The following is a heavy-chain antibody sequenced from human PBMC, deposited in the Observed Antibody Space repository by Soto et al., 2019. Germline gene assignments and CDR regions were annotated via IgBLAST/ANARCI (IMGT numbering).Heavy chain of an antibody. CDR3: ARERRSSPADPGYSSGSYWYFDL. Sequence: VKVSCKASGYTFTSYGISWVRQAPGQGLEWMGWISAYNGNTNYAQKLQGRVTMTTDTSTSTAYMELRSLRSDDTAVYYCARERRSSPADPGYSSGSYWYFDLWGRGTLVTVSS. D-gene: IGHD6-19*01. V-gene: IGHV1-18*01. J-gene: IGHJ2*01. CDR1: GYTFTSYG. CDR2: ISAYNGNT.